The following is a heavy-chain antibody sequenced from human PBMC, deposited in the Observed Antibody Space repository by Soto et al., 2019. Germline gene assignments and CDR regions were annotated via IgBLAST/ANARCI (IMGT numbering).Heavy chain of an antibody. CDR1: GFSVSSDY. Sequence: GGSLRLSCAASGFSVSSDYMSWVRQAPGKGLEWVSLIYSGGDTYYADSVKGRFTISRDISSNTIYLHMTSLRADDTAIYYCTRVGSDQGNFYISNYYAMDVWGRGTTATVAS. V-gene: IGHV3-53*01. CDR2: IYSGGDT. J-gene: IGHJ6*02. CDR3: TRVGSDQGNFYISNYYAMDV. D-gene: IGHD3-10*01.